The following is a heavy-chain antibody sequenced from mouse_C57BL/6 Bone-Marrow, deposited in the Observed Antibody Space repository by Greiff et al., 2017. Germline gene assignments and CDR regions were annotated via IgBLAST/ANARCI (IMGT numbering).Heavy chain of an antibody. V-gene: IGHV1-59*01. D-gene: IGHD2-14*01. J-gene: IGHJ3*01. CDR2: IDPSDSYT. Sequence: QVQLQQPGAELVRPGTSVKLSCKASGYTFTSYWMHWVKQRPGQGLEWIGVIDPSDSYTNYNQKFKGKATLTVDTSSSTAYMQLSSLTSEDSAVYYCARWEYDEGWFAYWGQGTLVTVSA. CDR3: ARWEYDEGWFAY. CDR1: GYTFTSYW.